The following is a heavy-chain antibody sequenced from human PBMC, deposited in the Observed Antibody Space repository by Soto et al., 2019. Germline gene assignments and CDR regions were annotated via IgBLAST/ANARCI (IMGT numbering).Heavy chain of an antibody. CDR1: GGTFSSYT. V-gene: IGHV1-69*02. CDR3: ASLMSSGYYYGMDV. D-gene: IGHD3-10*01. J-gene: IGHJ6*02. Sequence: QVQLVQSGAEVKKPGSSVKVSCKASGGTFSSYTISWVRQAPGQGLEWMGRIIPILGIANYAQKFQGRVMITADKSTSTAYMEMSSLRSEETAVYYCASLMSSGYYYGMDVWGQGNTVTVSS. CDR2: IIPILGIA.